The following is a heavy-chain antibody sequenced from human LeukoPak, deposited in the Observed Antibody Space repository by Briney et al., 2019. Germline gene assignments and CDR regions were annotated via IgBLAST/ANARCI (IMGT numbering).Heavy chain of an antibody. CDR3: AREDRESFDS. CDR2: ISGNDYYI. D-gene: IGHD3-16*02. J-gene: IGHJ5*01. Sequence: GGSLRLSCAASGFTFSAYTMNWVRQAPGKGLEGVSSISGNDYYIYYADSVKGRFTVSRDNAKNSLYLQMNSLTGEDTAVYYCAREDRESFDSWGQGTLVTVSS. V-gene: IGHV3-21*06. CDR1: GFTFSAYT.